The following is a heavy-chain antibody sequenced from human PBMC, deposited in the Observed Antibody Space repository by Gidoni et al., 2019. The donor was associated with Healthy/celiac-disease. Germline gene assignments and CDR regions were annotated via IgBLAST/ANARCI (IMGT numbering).Heavy chain of an antibody. D-gene: IGHD4-17*01. J-gene: IGHJ4*02. V-gene: IGHV3-23*01. CDR2: ISGSGGST. CDR3: AKDLLTYGDYGIFDY. CDR1: GFTFRRYA. Sequence: VQRFESGGGLVQLGGSLRLSCAASGFTFRRYAMSWVRRAPGKGREWVSSISGSGGSTYYADSLKGLFTISRDKSKNTLYLQRNSLRAEDTAVYYCAKDLLTYGDYGIFDYWGQGNLVTVSS.